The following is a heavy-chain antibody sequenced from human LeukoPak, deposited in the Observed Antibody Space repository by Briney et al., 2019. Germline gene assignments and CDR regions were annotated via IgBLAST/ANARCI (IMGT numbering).Heavy chain of an antibody. Sequence: TRGSLRVSCADSGFTFCNAWPSSVRQAPGKGLEWVGRIKSKADGGTTDHAAPVKDRFTISRDDSKNTLYPQMNSLKTEDTAVYYRTKEHSLGKVGAIEYWPQGTLVTVSS. CDR1: GFTFCNAW. V-gene: IGHV3-15*01. CDR2: IKSKADGGTT. CDR3: TKEHSLGKVGAIEY. J-gene: IGHJ4*02. D-gene: IGHD1-26*01.